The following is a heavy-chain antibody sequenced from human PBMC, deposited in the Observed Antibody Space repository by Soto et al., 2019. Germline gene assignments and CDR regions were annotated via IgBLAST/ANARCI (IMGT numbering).Heavy chain of an antibody. CDR3: VRDVIAGTTHFDY. Sequence: QVQLVESGGGLVKPGGSLRLSCAASGFIFSDYYMSWIRQAPGKGLEWVSYISSSGYTIYYADSVKGRFTISRDNAKNSLYLQMHSLRAEDTAVYYCVRDVIAGTTHFDYWGQGTLVTVSS. CDR1: GFIFSDYY. V-gene: IGHV3-11*01. CDR2: ISSSGYTI. J-gene: IGHJ4*02. D-gene: IGHD1-7*01.